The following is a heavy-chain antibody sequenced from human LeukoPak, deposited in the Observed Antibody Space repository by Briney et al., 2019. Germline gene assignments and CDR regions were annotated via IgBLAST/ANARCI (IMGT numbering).Heavy chain of an antibody. CDR3: ARDQYDTWSRRGNFDP. CDR1: GFTFGKYW. D-gene: IGHD3-3*01. CDR2: IKLDGSEK. Sequence: GGALRLSCVASGFTFGKYWMSWVRQAPGKGLEWVANIKLDGSEKNYVDSVKGRFTISRDNTKNSLYLQMNSLRAEDTAVFYCARDQYDTWSRRGNFDPWGQGTLVIVSS. V-gene: IGHV3-7*03. J-gene: IGHJ5*02.